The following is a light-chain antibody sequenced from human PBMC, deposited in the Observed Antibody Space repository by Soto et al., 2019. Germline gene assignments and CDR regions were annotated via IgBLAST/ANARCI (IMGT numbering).Light chain of an antibody. Sequence: QSVLTQPPSVSAAPGQKVTISCSGSSSNIGNNYVSWYQQLSGTAPKLLIYDNNKRPSGIPDRFSDSKSGTSATLAITGLQTGDEADYYCGTWDSSLSAYVFGTGTKVTVL. CDR2: DNN. V-gene: IGLV1-51*01. CDR3: GTWDSSLSAYV. J-gene: IGLJ1*01. CDR1: SSNIGNNY.